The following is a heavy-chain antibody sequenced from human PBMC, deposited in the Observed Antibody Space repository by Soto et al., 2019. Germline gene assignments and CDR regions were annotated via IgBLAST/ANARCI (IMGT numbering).Heavy chain of an antibody. CDR2: ISGDKVNR. J-gene: IGHJ6*02. V-gene: IGHV1-18*01. Sequence: QVHLVQSGVEVKKHGASVKVSCPAHGYNLREYGVSWLRQVPGQGFEWMGWISGDKVNRRSAQRFQDRLTMTTDTSTNTASMELRSLRTDDTAVYFCGREGQQRAQEHYCQFNGVDVWGQGTSVTVAS. CDR1: GYNLREYG. CDR3: GREGQQRAQEHYCQFNGVDV. D-gene: IGHD6-13*01.